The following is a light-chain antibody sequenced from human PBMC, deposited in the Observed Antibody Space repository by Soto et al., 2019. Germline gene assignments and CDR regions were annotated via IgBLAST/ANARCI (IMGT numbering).Light chain of an antibody. V-gene: IGKV3-15*01. CDR3: QQYNTWPRP. CDR2: GAS. J-gene: IGKJ1*01. CDR1: QGIKDY. Sequence: IVMPQSPATLSVSAAERATLSCRASQGIKDYLAWFQQKPGQAPRLLIYGASTRATAIPARFSGSGSGTEFTLSISSLQSEDFAVYYCQQYNTWPRPFGQGTKVDI.